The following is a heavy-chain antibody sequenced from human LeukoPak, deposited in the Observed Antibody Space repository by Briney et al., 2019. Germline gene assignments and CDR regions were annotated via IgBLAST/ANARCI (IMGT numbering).Heavy chain of an antibody. CDR2: ISGSGGST. CDR1: GFTFSSYA. Sequence: RGSLRLSCAASGFTFSSYAMSWVRQAPGKGLEWVSAISGSGGSTYYADSVKGRFTISRDNSKNTLYLQMNSLRAEDTAVYYCAKDTTVTTGLFDYWGQGTLVTVSS. D-gene: IGHD4-11*01. J-gene: IGHJ4*02. CDR3: AKDTTVTTGLFDY. V-gene: IGHV3-23*01.